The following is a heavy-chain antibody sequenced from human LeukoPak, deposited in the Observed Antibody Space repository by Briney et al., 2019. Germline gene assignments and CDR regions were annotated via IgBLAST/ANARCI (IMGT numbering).Heavy chain of an antibody. CDR1: GFTFSSYA. CDR2: ISGSGGRT. CDR3: ATPPTVTRNY. J-gene: IGHJ4*02. Sequence: GGSLRLSCAASGFTFSSYAMSWVRQAPGKGLEWVSAISGSGGRTHYTDSVKGRFTISRDNSKNTLYLQMNSLRAEDTAVYYCATPPTVTRNYWGQGTLVTVSS. V-gene: IGHV3-23*01. D-gene: IGHD4-17*01.